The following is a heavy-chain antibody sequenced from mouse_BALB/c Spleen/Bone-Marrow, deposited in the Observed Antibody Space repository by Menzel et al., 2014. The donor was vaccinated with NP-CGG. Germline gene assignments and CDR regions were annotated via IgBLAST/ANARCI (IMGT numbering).Heavy chain of an antibody. V-gene: IGHV1S56*01. CDR3: ARGGDYDWFAY. Sequence: VHLVESGPELVKPGASVMISCKASGYTFTSYYIHWVKQRPGQGLEWIGWIYPGNVNTKYNEKFKGKATLTADKSSSTAYMQLSSLTSEDSAVYFCARGGDYDWFAYWGQGTLVTVSA. J-gene: IGHJ3*01. CDR1: GYTFTSYY. D-gene: IGHD2-4*01. CDR2: IYPGNVNT.